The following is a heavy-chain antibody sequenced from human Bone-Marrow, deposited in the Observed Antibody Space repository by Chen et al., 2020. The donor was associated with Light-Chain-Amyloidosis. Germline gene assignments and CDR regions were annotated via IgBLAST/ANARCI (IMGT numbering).Heavy chain of an antibody. CDR1: GFKFNDFA. V-gene: IGHV3-9*01. J-gene: IGHJ4*02. CDR2: ISYNSGSM. CDR3: AKGYYGWGSYFSYYIDN. D-gene: IGHD3-10*01. Sequence: EMQLVESGGGLVQPGRSLRLSCAASGFKFNDFAMHWFRQAPGKGLEWVSGISYNSGSMGYADSVKGRFTISRDNAKSSLYLQMNSLRPEDTAFYYCAKGYYGWGSYFSYYIDNWGQGTLVTVSS.